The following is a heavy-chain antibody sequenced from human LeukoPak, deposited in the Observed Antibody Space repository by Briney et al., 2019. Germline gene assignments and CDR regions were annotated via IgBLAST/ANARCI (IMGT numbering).Heavy chain of an antibody. J-gene: IGHJ6*04. D-gene: IGHD6-13*01. V-gene: IGHV3-43D*04. CDR3: AKDFSSSWLYHYGMDV. CDR1: GFTFDDYA. Sequence: PGGSLRLSCAASGFTFDDYALHWVRQAPGKGLEWVSLINWDGGTTYYADSVKGRFTISRDSSKDSLYLQMNSLRPEDTALYYCAKDFSSSWLYHYGMDVWGKGTTVTVSS. CDR2: INWDGGTT.